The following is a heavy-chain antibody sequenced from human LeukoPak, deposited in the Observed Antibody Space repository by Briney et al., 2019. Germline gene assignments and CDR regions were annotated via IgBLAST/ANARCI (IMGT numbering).Heavy chain of an antibody. Sequence: GGSLRLSCAASGFTFSSNYMSWVGQAPGKGVEWVSVIYSGGSTYYADSVKGRFTISRDNSKNTLYLQMNSLRAEDTAVYYCARGDYGDYAGDYWGQGTLVTVSS. CDR3: ARGDYGDYAGDY. V-gene: IGHV3-53*01. D-gene: IGHD4-17*01. CDR1: GFTFSSNY. CDR2: IYSGGST. J-gene: IGHJ4*02.